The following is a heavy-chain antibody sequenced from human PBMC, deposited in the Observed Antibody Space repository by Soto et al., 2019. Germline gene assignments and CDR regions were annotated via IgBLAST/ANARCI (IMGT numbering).Heavy chain of an antibody. V-gene: IGHV3-30-3*01. J-gene: IGHJ4*02. D-gene: IGHD2-21*01. Sequence: QVHLVESGGGVVQPGRALRLSCAVSGFTFSSHAMHWGRWGPGKGVEWVTLISSDGSNKYYADSVKGRLTTSRDNYKNKMYLQMNSLRVEDTAVYYGARDDEVGCDCELGYWGQEALVTVSS. CDR2: ISSDGSNK. CDR1: GFTFSSHA. CDR3: ARDDEVGCDCELGY.